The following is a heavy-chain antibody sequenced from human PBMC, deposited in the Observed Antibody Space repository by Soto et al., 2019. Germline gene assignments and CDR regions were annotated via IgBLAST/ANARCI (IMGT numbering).Heavy chain of an antibody. CDR2: INHSGST. V-gene: IGHV4-34*01. CDR1: GGSFSGYY. D-gene: IGHD3-3*01. J-gene: IGHJ6*02. Sequence: SETLSLTCAVYGGSFSGYYWSWIRQPPGKGLEWIGEINHSGSTNYNPSLKSRVTISVDTSKNQFSLKLSSVTAADTAVYYCARDGDFWSGYLGYYYGMDVWGQGTTVTVSS. CDR3: ARDGDFWSGYLGYYYGMDV.